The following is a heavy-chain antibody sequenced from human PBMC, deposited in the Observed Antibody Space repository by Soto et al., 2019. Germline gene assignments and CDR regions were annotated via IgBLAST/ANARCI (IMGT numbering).Heavy chain of an antibody. CDR1: GGSISSYY. CDR2: IYYSGST. D-gene: IGHD1-26*01. Sequence: SETLSLTCTVSGGSISSYYWSWIRQPPGKGLEWIGYIYYSGSTNYNPSLKSRVTISVDTSKNQFSLKLSSVTAADTAVYYCARQYGGSYADYWGQGTRVTVSS. V-gene: IGHV4-59*08. CDR3: ARQYGGSYADY. J-gene: IGHJ4*02.